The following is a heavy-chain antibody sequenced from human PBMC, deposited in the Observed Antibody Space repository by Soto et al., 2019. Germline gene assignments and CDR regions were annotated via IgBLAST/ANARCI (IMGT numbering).Heavy chain of an antibody. CDR2: INHSGST. CDR3: ARAPQIVAMGRPFDY. V-gene: IGHV4-34*01. J-gene: IGHJ4*02. D-gene: IGHD5-12*01. Sequence: PSETLSLTCAVYGGSFSCYSWNGIRQPPGKGLEWIGEINHSGSTNYNPSLKSRVTISLDTSKNQFSLRLTSLTAADTAVYFCARAPQIVAMGRPFDYWGQGILVTVSS. CDR1: GGSFSCYS.